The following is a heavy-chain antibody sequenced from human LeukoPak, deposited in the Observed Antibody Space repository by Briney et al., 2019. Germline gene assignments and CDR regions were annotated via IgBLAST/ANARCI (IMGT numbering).Heavy chain of an antibody. CDR1: GFTFSSYA. CDR3: AKAPYYYDSSDYFDY. CDR2: ISGSGGST. V-gene: IGHV3-23*01. D-gene: IGHD3-22*01. Sequence: GGSLRLSCAASGFTFSSYAMSWVRQAPGKGLEWVSAISGSGGSTYYADSVKGRFTISRDNSKNTLYLQMNSLRAEDTAVYYCAKAPYYYDSSDYFDYWGQGTLVTVSS. J-gene: IGHJ4*02.